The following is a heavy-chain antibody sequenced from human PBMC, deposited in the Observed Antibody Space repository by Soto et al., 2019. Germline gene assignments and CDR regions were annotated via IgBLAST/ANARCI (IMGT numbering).Heavy chain of an antibody. CDR1: GYTFTSYA. J-gene: IGHJ6*03. V-gene: IGHV1-3*01. Sequence: VSVKVSCKASGYTFTSYAMHWVRQAPGQRLEWMGWINAGNGNTKYSQKFQGRVTITRDTSASTAYMELSSLRSEDTAVYYCARKGRVTVTTDYYYYMDVWGKGTTVTV. CDR2: INAGNGNT. D-gene: IGHD4-4*01. CDR3: ARKGRVTVTTDYYYYMDV.